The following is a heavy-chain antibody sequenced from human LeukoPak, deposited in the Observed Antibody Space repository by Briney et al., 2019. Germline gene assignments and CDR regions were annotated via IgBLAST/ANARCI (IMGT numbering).Heavy chain of an antibody. J-gene: IGHJ4*02. CDR3: AREGYDILTGYYVGIDY. Sequence: SETLSLTCTVSGGSISSYYWSWIRQPPGMGLEWIGYIYYSGSTNYNPSLKSRVTISVDTSKNQFSLKLSSVTAADTAVYYCAREGYDILTGYYVGIDYWGQGTLVTVSS. D-gene: IGHD3-9*01. V-gene: IGHV4-59*01. CDR2: IYYSGST. CDR1: GGSISSYY.